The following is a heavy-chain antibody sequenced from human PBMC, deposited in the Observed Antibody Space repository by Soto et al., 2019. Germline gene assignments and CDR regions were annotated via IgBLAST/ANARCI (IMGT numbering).Heavy chain of an antibody. J-gene: IGHJ4*02. CDR1: GDSIRSRDYY. CDR3: ARLAAAGRDFDF. Sequence: SEAISLTCTVSGDSIRSRDYYWGWIRQPPGKGLEWIGNIYYSGSTYYNPSLKSRVTVSEDSFKNQFFLKVYSVTAADTAVYYCARLAAAGRDFDFWGQGTLVTVSS. D-gene: IGHD6-13*01. V-gene: IGHV4-39*01. CDR2: IYYSGST.